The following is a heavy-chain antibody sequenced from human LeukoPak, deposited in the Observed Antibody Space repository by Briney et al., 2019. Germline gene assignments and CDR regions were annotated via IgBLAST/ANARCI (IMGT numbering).Heavy chain of an antibody. V-gene: IGHV3-73*01. CDR3: TRPSYDSSVSGVVY. D-gene: IGHD3-22*01. J-gene: IGHJ4*02. CDR2: IRSKANSYAT. Sequence: PGGSLKLSCATSRFTFSGSAIHWVRQASGKGLEWVGRIRSKANSYATTDVASVRGRFSISRDDSKNTAYLQMNSLKTEDTAVYYCTRPSYDSSVSGVVYWGQGTLVTVSS. CDR1: RFTFSGSA.